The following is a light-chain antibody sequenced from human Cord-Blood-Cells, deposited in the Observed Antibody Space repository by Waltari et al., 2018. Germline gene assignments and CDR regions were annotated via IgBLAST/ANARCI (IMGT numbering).Light chain of an antibody. CDR3: QQLNSYRYT. CDR1: QGISSY. J-gene: IGKJ2*01. CDR2: AAT. Sequence: DIQLTQSPSFLSASVGDRVTITCRASQGISSYLAWYQQKPGKAPKLLIYAATTLQSWVPSRFSGSGSGTEFPPPISQLQPEDFATYYCQQLNSYRYTFGQGTKLEIK. V-gene: IGKV1-9*01.